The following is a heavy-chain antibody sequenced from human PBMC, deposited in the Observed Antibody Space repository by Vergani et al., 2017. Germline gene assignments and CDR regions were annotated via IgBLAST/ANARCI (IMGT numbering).Heavy chain of an antibody. V-gene: IGHV3-9*01. CDR1: GFTFDDYA. J-gene: IGHJ4*02. D-gene: IGHD5-12*01. CDR2: ISWNSGSI. CDR3: ARGWGYSGYDLKGVGQFDY. Sequence: EVQLVESGGGLVQPGRSLRLSCAASGFTFDDYAMHWVRQAPGKGLEWVSGISWNSGSIGYADSVKGRFTISRDNAKNSLYLQMNSLRAEDTALYYCARGWGYSGYDLKGVGQFDYWGQGTLVTVSS.